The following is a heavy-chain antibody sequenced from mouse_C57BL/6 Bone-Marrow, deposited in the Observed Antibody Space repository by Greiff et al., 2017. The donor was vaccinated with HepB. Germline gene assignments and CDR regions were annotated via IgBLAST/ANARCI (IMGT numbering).Heavy chain of an antibody. CDR3: ARMNYYGSPWYFDV. J-gene: IGHJ1*03. CDR1: GFSLSTFGMG. CDR2: IWWDDDK. V-gene: IGHV8-8*01. D-gene: IGHD1-1*01. Sequence: QVTLKESGPGILQPSQTLSLTCSFSGFSLSTFGMGVGWIRQPSGKGLEWLAHIWWDDDKYYNPALKSRLTISKDTSKNQVFLKIANVDTADTATYYCARMNYYGSPWYFDVWGTGTTVTVSS.